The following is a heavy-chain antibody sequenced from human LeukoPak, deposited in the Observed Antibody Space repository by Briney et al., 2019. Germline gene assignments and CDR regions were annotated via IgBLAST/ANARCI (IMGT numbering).Heavy chain of an antibody. J-gene: IGHJ5*02. CDR1: GGSFSGYY. Sequence: PSETLSLTCAVYGGSFSGYYWSWIRQPPGKGLEWIGEINHSGSTNYHPSLKSRVTISVDTSKNQFSLKLSSVTAADTAVYYCARFLAAAGPNWFDPWGQGTLVTVSS. CDR3: ARFLAAAGPNWFDP. V-gene: IGHV4-34*01. CDR2: INHSGST. D-gene: IGHD6-13*01.